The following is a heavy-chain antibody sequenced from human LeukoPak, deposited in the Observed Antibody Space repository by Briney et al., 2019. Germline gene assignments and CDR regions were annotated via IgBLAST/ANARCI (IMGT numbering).Heavy chain of an antibody. J-gene: IGHJ5*02. D-gene: IGHD3-22*01. CDR3: ARDRDAVYYYDSSGYYYTGENWFDP. V-gene: IGHV3-11*04. CDR2: ISSSGRTI. Sequence: PGGSLRLSCAASGFTFSDYYMSWIRQAPGKGLEWVSYISSSGRTIYYADSVKGRFTISRDNAKNSLYLQMNNLRAEDTAVYYCARDRDAVYYYDSSGYYYTGENWFDPWGQGTLVTVSS. CDR1: GFTFSDYY.